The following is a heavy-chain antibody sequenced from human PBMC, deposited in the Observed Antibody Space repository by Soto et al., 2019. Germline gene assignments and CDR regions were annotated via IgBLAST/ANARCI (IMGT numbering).Heavy chain of an antibody. D-gene: IGHD3-22*01. J-gene: IGHJ4*02. CDR3: ARVRTYYDSSGSLDY. Sequence: QVQLVQSGAEVKKPGASVKVSCKASGYTFTGYFMHWVRQAHGQGLEWMGWINPNSGDTNYAQKFQGRVTMTRDMSISTAYMELRRLTSDDTAVYYCARVRTYYDSSGSLDYWGQGTLVTVSS. V-gene: IGHV1-2*02. CDR2: INPNSGDT. CDR1: GYTFTGYF.